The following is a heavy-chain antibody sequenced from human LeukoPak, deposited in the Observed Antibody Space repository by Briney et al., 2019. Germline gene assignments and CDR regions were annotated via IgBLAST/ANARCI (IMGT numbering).Heavy chain of an antibody. J-gene: IGHJ2*01. Sequence: PGGSLRLSCAAPGFTFSSYAMSWVRQAPGKGLEWVSAISGSGGSTYYADSVKGRFTISRDNSKNTLYLQMNSLRAEDTAVYYCAKTLTTVTKRYWYFDLWGRGTLVTVSS. CDR3: AKTLTTVTKRYWYFDL. CDR1: GFTFSSYA. CDR2: ISGSGGST. V-gene: IGHV3-23*01. D-gene: IGHD4-17*01.